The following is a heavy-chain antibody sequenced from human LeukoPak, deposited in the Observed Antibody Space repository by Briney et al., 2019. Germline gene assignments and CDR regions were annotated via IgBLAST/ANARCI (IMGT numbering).Heavy chain of an antibody. D-gene: IGHD2-21*01. Sequence: SETMSLTCAVYGGSFSGYYWSWIRQPPGKGLEWIGEINHSGSTNYNPSLKSRVTISVDTSKNQFSLKLSSVTAADTAVYYCARVAFLRKAFDIWGQGTTVTVSS. V-gene: IGHV4-34*01. CDR2: INHSGST. CDR3: ARVAFLRKAFDI. J-gene: IGHJ3*02. CDR1: GGSFSGYY.